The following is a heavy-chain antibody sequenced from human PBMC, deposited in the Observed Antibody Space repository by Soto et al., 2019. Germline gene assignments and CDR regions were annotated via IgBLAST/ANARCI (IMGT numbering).Heavy chain of an antibody. Sequence: QVQLVQSGAEVKKPGASVKVSCKASGYTFIGYYMHWVRQAPGQGLEWMGWINPNRGGTNYAQKFQGRVTMTRDTSIGTAYMELSRLRSDDTAVYYCARDRCFGELLEPNWFDPWGQGTLVTVSS. V-gene: IGHV1-2*02. CDR3: ARDRCFGELLEPNWFDP. CDR2: INPNRGGT. CDR1: GYTFIGYY. J-gene: IGHJ5*02. D-gene: IGHD3-10*01.